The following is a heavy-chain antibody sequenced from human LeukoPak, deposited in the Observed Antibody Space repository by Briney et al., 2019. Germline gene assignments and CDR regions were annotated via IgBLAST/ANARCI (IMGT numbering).Heavy chain of an antibody. J-gene: IGHJ6*03. Sequence: GGSLRLSCAASGLTFSSYEMNWVRQAPGKGLEWVADISSSGTTIHYADSLKGRFTISRDNANNSLYLQMSSLRAEDTAVYYCVRAHPYYDLLTHDDYYYMDVWGTGTTVTVSS. V-gene: IGHV3-48*03. CDR1: GLTFSSYE. CDR2: ISSSGTTI. CDR3: VRAHPYYDLLTHDDYYYMDV. D-gene: IGHD3-9*01.